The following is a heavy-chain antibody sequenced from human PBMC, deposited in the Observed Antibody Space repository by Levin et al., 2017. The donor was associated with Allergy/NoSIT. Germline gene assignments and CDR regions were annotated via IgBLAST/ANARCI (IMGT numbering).Heavy chain of an antibody. CDR3: ARLYHCSSTSCYVRYYYYYMDV. CDR2: ISSSSSTI. Sequence: SCAASGFTFSSYSMNWVRQAPGKGLEWVSYISSSSSTIYYADSVKGRFTISRDNAKNSLYLQMNSLRAEDTAVYYCARLYHCSSTSCYVRYYYYYMDVWGKGTTVTVSS. CDR1: GFTFSSYS. V-gene: IGHV3-48*01. J-gene: IGHJ6*03. D-gene: IGHD2-2*01.